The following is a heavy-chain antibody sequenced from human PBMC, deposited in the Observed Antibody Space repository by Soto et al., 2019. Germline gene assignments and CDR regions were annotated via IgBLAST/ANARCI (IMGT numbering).Heavy chain of an antibody. CDR2: ITYDGSNK. CDR3: AKDPQNHDDISGYTYYFDH. CDR1: GFIFSSYG. J-gene: IGHJ4*02. Sequence: QGQLVESGGGVVQPGRSLRLSCAASGFIFSSYGMHWVRQAPGKGLEWVAFITYDGSNKYYADSVKGRFTISRDNSKNTMDLEMNRLKPEDKGVYYCAKDPQNHDDISGYTYYFDHWGQGALVTVTS. D-gene: IGHD3-22*01. V-gene: IGHV3-30*18.